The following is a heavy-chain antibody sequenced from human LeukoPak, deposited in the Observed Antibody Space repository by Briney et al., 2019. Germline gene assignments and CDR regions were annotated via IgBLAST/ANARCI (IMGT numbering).Heavy chain of an antibody. V-gene: IGHV1-2*02. CDR1: GYTFTGYY. CDR2: INPNSGGT. J-gene: IGHJ4*02. CDR3: ARDSRGPPTYYYDSSGYYYEDY. Sequence: ASVKVSCKASGYTFTGYYIHWVRQAPGQGLEWMGWINPNSGGTNYAQKFQGRVTMTRDTSISTAYMELSRLRSDDTAVYYCARDSRGPPTYYYDSSGYYYEDYWGQGTLVTVSS. D-gene: IGHD3-22*01.